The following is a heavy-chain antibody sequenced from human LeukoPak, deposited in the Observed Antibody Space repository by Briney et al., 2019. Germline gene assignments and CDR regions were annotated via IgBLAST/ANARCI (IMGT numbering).Heavy chain of an antibody. CDR3: ARDSQAYYDFWSGYNNYYGMDV. V-gene: IGHV1-69*13. J-gene: IGHJ6*02. Sequence: GASVKVSCKASGGTFSSYAISWVRQAPGQGLEWMGGIIPIFGTANYAQKFQGRVTITADESTSTAYMELSSLRSEDTAVYYCARDSQAYYDFWSGYNNYYGMDVWGQGTTVTVSS. CDR1: GGTFSSYA. D-gene: IGHD3-3*01. CDR2: IIPIFGTA.